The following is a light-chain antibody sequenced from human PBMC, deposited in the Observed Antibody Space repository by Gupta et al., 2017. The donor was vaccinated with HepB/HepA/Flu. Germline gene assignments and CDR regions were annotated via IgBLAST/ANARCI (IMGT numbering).Light chain of an antibody. J-gene: IGLJ7*01. CDR3: ATWDDSLNGAV. Sequence: QSVLTQPPSASGTPGQRVTISCSGSSSNIGGNTVNWYQQLPGTAPKLLIYSDIQRPSGVPDRFAGSKSGTSASLAISGLQSEDEAEDDCATWDDSLNGAVFGGGTQLTVL. CDR2: SDI. V-gene: IGLV1-44*01. CDR1: SSNIGGNT.